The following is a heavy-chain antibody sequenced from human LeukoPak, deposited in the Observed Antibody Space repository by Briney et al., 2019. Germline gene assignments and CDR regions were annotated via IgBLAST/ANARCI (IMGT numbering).Heavy chain of an antibody. D-gene: IGHD2-21*01. Sequence: PGESLRLSCAASGFTFSSYTMSWVRQAPGKGLEWVSAISGSGGNTYYADSVKGRFTISRDNSKNTLYLQMNSLRAEDTAVYYCAKDLRYCGGDCSPLLWYYYYGMDVWGQGTTVTVSS. J-gene: IGHJ6*02. CDR1: GFTFSSYT. CDR3: AKDLRYCGGDCSPLLWYYYYGMDV. V-gene: IGHV3-23*01. CDR2: ISGSGGNT.